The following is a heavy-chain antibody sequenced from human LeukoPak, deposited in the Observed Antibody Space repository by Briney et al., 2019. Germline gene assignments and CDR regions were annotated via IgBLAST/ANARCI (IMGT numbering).Heavy chain of an antibody. CDR1: GFTFSSYW. CDR2: IKQDGSEK. V-gene: IGHV3-7*01. D-gene: IGHD3-3*01. J-gene: IGHJ4*02. Sequence: GGSLRLSCAASGFTFSSYWMSWVRQAPGKGLEWVANIKQDGSEKYYVDSVKGRFTISRDNAKSSLYLQMNSLRAEDTAVYYCARDRYYDFWSGYYRGTIFDYWGQGTLVTVSS. CDR3: ARDRYYDFWSGYYRGTIFDY.